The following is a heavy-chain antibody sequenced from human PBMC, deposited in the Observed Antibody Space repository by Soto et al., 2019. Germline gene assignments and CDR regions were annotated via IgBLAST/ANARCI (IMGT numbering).Heavy chain of an antibody. CDR2: TYYRSKWYN. V-gene: IGHV6-1*01. J-gene: IGHJ6*02. Sequence: SQTLSLTCAISGDSVSSNSAAWNWIRQSPSRGLEWLGRTYYRSKWYNDYAVSVKSRITINPDTSKNQFSLQLNSVTPEDTAVYYCARDSWFGELSPYYDGMDVWGQGTRVTVSS. CDR1: GDSVSSNSAA. D-gene: IGHD3-10*01. CDR3: ARDSWFGELSPYYDGMDV.